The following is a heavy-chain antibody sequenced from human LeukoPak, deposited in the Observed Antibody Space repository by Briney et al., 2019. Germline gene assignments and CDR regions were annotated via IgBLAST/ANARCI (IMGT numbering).Heavy chain of an antibody. J-gene: IGHJ6*04. Sequence: GESLKISCKGSGYSFTSYWISWVRQMPGKGLEWMGIIYPGDSDTRYSPSFQGQVTISADKSISTAYLQWSSLKASDTAMYYCARRSYCSSTSCYSSYYYYYGMDVWGKGATVTVSS. V-gene: IGHV5-51*01. CDR3: ARRSYCSSTSCYSSYYYYYGMDV. D-gene: IGHD2-2*01. CDR2: IYPGDSDT. CDR1: GYSFTSYW.